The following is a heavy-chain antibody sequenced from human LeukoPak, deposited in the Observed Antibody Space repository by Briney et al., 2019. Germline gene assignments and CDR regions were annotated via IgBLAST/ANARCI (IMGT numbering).Heavy chain of an antibody. J-gene: IGHJ4*02. Sequence: GESLKISCQVSGYIFTHYWIGWVRQMPGKGLESMGIIYPADSDTTYSPSFQRQVTISADKSISTVYLQWSSLKASDTAMYYCARQSRDGSKTRGYYFDYWGQGTLVTVSS. CDR3: ARQSRDGSKTRGYYFDY. D-gene: IGHD3-10*01. V-gene: IGHV5-51*01. CDR2: IYPADSDT. CDR1: GYIFTHYW.